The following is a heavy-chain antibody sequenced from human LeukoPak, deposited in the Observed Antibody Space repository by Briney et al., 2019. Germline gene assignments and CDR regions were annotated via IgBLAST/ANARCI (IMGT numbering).Heavy chain of an antibody. CDR1: GFTFDDYA. D-gene: IGHD3-22*01. J-gene: IGHJ4*02. CDR2: ISWDGGST. CDR3: AKAWASTKWLHNC. Sequence: PGGSLRLSCAASGFTFDDYAMHSVRHAPGKGLEWVSLISWDGGSTYYADSVKGRFTISRDNSKNSLYLQMNSLRTEDTALYYCAKAWASTKWLHNCWGQGTLVTVSS. V-gene: IGHV3-43*02.